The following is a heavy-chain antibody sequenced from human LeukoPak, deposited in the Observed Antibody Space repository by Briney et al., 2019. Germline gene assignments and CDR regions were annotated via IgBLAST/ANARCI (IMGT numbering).Heavy chain of an antibody. CDR3: ARASYYYDTTGLGAVDI. D-gene: IGHD3-22*01. J-gene: IGHJ3*02. CDR2: INWNSDNI. Sequence: GGSLRLSCAASGFTFNDYAMYWVRQAPGKGLEWVSGINWNSDNIGYADSVKGRFTISRYDAKNSLFLQMNSLRAEDTALYYCARASYYYDTTGLGAVDIWGQGTMVTVSS. V-gene: IGHV3-9*01. CDR1: GFTFNDYA.